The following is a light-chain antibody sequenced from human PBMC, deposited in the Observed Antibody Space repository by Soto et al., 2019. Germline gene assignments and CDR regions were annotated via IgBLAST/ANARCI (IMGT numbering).Light chain of an antibody. CDR2: QVT. V-gene: IGLV2-14*01. J-gene: IGLJ1*01. Sequence: SALAHPGSVSGYPGQSITISCTGSFSDIAVFNYVSWYQQYPGRAPKLLIYQVTSRASGVSHRFSGSKSGNTASLTISGLQPEDEAKYYCNSYSSTNFYVFGTGTKVTVL. CDR3: NSYSSTNFYV. CDR1: FSDIAVFNY.